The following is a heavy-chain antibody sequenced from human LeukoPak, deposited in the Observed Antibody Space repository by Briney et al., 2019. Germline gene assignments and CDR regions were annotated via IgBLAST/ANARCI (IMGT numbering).Heavy chain of an antibody. D-gene: IGHD3-10*01. CDR2: ISYDRGNI. Sequence: PGGSLGLSCAASGFTFSSYAMTWVRQAPGKGLEWVSAISYDRGNIYYADSVKGRFTISRDNSKNIVYLQMNSLRAEDTAVYYCAKDGLARGANWFDPWGQGTLVTVSS. CDR3: AKDGLARGANWFDP. V-gene: IGHV3-23*01. J-gene: IGHJ5*02. CDR1: GFTFSSYA.